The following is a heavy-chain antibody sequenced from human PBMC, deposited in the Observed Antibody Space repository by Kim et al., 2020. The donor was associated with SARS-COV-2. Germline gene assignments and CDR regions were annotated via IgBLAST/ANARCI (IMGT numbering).Heavy chain of an antibody. J-gene: IGHJ6*02. V-gene: IGHV4-4*07. D-gene: IGHD2-15*01. CDR2: IYTSGST. Sequence: SETLSLTCTVSGGSISSYYWSWIRQPAGKGLEWIGRIYTSGSTNYNPSLKSRVTISVDTSKNQFSLKLSSVTAADTAVYYCARGPDCSGGSCYNYYYYGMDVWGQGTTVTVSS. CDR1: GGSISSYY. CDR3: ARGPDCSGGSCYNYYYYGMDV.